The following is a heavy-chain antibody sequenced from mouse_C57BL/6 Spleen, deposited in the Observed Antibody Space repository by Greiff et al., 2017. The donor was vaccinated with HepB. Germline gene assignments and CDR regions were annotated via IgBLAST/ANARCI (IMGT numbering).Heavy chain of an antibody. Sequence: VQLKQSGPELVKPGASVKISCKASGYSFTGYYMNWVKQSPEKSLEWIGEINPSTGGTTYNQKFKAKATLTVDKSSSTAYMQLKSLTSEDSAVYYCARGAPGNYAWFAYWGQGTLVTVSA. V-gene: IGHV1-42*01. J-gene: IGHJ3*01. CDR2: INPSTGGT. CDR1: GYSFTGYY. D-gene: IGHD2-1*01. CDR3: ARGAPGNYAWFAY.